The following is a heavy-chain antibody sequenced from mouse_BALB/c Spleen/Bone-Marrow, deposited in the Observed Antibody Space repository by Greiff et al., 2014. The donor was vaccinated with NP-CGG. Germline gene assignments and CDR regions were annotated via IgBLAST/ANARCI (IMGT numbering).Heavy chain of an antibody. V-gene: IGHV5-6-3*01. CDR2: INSNGGST. J-gene: IGHJ2*01. CDR1: GFTFSSYG. Sequence: EVKLVESGGGLVQPGGSLKLSCAASGFTFSSYGMSWVRQTPDKRLELVATINSNGGSTYYPDSVKGRFTISSDNAKNTLYLQMSSLKSEDTAMYYCARDYYGSSFDYWGQGTTLTVSS. D-gene: IGHD1-1*01. CDR3: ARDYYGSSFDY.